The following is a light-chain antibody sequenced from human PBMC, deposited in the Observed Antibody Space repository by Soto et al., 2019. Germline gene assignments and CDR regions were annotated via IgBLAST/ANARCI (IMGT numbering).Light chain of an antibody. V-gene: IGKV3-20*01. J-gene: IGKJ1*01. CDR1: QNVNYNY. CDR2: GAS. Sequence: EIVLTQSPGTLSLSPGERATLSCRASQNVNYNYLAWFQQKPGQAPRLLIYGASNRATGIPDRFSGSGSRTDFTLTIRRLEPEDFAVYYCEQYATSPRTFGQGTKVEL. CDR3: EQYATSPRT.